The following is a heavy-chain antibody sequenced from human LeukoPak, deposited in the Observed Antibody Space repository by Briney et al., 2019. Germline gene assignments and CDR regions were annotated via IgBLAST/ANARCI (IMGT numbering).Heavy chain of an antibody. V-gene: IGHV1-46*01. J-gene: IGHJ4*02. CDR1: GYTFTSYY. CDR3: ARDGPRIAALGEDFDY. D-gene: IGHD6-6*01. Sequence: GASVKVSCKASGYTFTSYYMHWVRQAPGQGLEWMGIINPSGGSTSYAQKFQGRVTMTRDTSTSTVYMELSSLRSEDTAVCYCARDGPRIAALGEDFDYWGQGTLVTVSS. CDR2: INPSGGST.